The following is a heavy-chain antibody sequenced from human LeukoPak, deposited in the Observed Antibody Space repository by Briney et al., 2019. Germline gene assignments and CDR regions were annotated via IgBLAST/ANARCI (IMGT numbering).Heavy chain of an antibody. CDR1: VFTFISYA. CDR2: ISCSGGST. CDR3: ARSNGYGLVDI. Sequence: PGGSLRLSCAASVFTFISYAMSGFRQAPGKGLDGVSAISCSGGSTYYADSVKGRFTISRDNSKNTLYLQMNGLRAEDKGVYYCARSNGYGLVDIWGQGTMVTVSS. J-gene: IGHJ3*02. D-gene: IGHD3-10*01. V-gene: IGHV3-23*01.